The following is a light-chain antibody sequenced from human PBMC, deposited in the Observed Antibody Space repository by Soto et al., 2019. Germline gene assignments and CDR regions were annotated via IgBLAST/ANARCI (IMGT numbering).Light chain of an antibody. CDR3: QQRSNWPFS. CDR1: QSVSSY. Sequence: EIVLTQSPATLSLSPGERATLSCRASQSVSSYLAWYQQKPGQAPSLLIDDASNRATGTPARFSGRGSGTDFTLTISSLEPEDFALYYGQQRSNWPFSFGPWTKVDIK. CDR2: DAS. J-gene: IGKJ3*01. V-gene: IGKV3-11*01.